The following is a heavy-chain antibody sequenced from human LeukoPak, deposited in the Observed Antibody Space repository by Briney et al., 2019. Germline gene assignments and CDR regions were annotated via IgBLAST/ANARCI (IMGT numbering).Heavy chain of an antibody. CDR2: MNPNSGNT. CDR1: GYTFTSYD. CDR3: ARVVRSYCSSTSCLYYYYYYMDV. Sequence: GASVKVSCKASGYTFTSYDINWVRQATGQGLEWMGWMNPNSGNTGYAQKFQGRVTMTRNTSISTAYMELSSLRSEDTAVYYCARVVRSYCSSTSCLYYYYYYMDVWGKGTTVTVSS. V-gene: IGHV1-8*01. J-gene: IGHJ6*03. D-gene: IGHD2-2*01.